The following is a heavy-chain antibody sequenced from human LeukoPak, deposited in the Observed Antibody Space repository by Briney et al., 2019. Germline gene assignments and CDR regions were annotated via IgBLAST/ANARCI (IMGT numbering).Heavy chain of an antibody. CDR1: GYRFTSYW. CDR3: ARQGKGSYRRDFDY. D-gene: IGHD1-26*01. Sequence: GESLKISFKGSGYRFTSYWIGWVRQMPGKGLEWMGFIYPGDSDTRYSPSFQGHVTISVDKSISTAYLQWSSLRASDTAIYYCARQGKGSYRRDFDYWGQGTLVTVSS. V-gene: IGHV5-51*01. J-gene: IGHJ4*02. CDR2: IYPGDSDT.